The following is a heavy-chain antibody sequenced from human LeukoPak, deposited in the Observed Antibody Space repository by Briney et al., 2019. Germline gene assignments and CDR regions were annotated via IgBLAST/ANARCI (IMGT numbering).Heavy chain of an antibody. J-gene: IGHJ4*02. CDR1: GFTFDDYA. V-gene: IGHV3-9*01. Sequence: GRSLRLSCAASGFTFDDYAMHWVRQAPGKGLEWVSGISWNSGSIGYADSVKGRFTISRDNAKNSLYLQMNSLRAEDTALYYCAKASGSGGNYYFDYWGQGTLVTVSS. D-gene: IGHD2-15*01. CDR3: AKASGSGGNYYFDY. CDR2: ISWNSGSI.